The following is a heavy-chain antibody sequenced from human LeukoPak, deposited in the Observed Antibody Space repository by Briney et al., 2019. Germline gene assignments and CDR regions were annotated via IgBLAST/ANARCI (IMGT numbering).Heavy chain of an antibody. Sequence: SETLSLTCTVSGGSISSYYWSWIRQPAGKGLEGIGRIYTIGNTNYNPSLKSRVTMSVDTSKNQFSLKLNSVAAADTAVYYCARSRCYHDSSSYYGFDYWGRGPLVTVSS. D-gene: IGHD3-22*01. CDR3: ARSRCYHDSSSYYGFDY. J-gene: IGHJ4*02. CDR1: GGSISSYY. V-gene: IGHV4-4*07. CDR2: IYTIGNT.